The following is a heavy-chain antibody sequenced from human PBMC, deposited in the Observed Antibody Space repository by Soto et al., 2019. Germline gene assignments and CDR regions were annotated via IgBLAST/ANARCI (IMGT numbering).Heavy chain of an antibody. J-gene: IGHJ4*02. CDR3: ARVGDYGGNSLDY. CDR2: IIPILGIA. CDR1: GGTFSSYT. D-gene: IGHD4-17*01. V-gene: IGHV1-69*02. Sequence: QVQLVQSGAEVKKPGSSVKVSCKASGGTFSSYTISWVRQAPGQGLEWMGRIIPILGIANYAQKFQGRVTITADKSTSTAYMELSSLRSEDTAVYYCARVGDYGGNSLDYWGQGTLVTVSS.